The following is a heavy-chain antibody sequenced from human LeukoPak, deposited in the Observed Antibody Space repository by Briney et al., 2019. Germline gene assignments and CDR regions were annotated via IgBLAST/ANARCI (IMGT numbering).Heavy chain of an antibody. J-gene: IGHJ4*02. CDR2: INPSGGST. CDR1: GYTFTSYY. Sequence: ASVKVSCKASGYTFTSYYMHWVRQAPGQGLGWMGIINPSGGSTSYAQKFQGRVTMTRDTSTSTVYMELSSLRSEDTAVYYCARVPGYYDSSGPIDYWGQGTLVTVSS. D-gene: IGHD3-22*01. CDR3: ARVPGYYDSSGPIDY. V-gene: IGHV1-46*01.